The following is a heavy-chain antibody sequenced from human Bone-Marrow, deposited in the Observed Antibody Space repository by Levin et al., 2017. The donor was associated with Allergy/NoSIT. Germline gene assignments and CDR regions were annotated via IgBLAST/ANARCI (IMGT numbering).Heavy chain of an antibody. Sequence: PTGGSLRLSCAASGLTVSNNYMSWVRQAPGKGLEWVALIYSGGDTYYADSVKGRFTISRDSSKNTLYLQMNSLRTEDTAVYHCARNIPVPDLGFWGRGTLVTVSS. J-gene: IGHJ4*02. CDR1: GLTVSNNY. V-gene: IGHV3-53*01. CDR2: IYSGGDT. D-gene: IGHD2-21*01. CDR3: ARNIPVPDLGF.